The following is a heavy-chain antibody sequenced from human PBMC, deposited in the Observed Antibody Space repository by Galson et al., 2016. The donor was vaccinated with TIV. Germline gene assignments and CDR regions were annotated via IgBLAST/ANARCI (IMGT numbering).Heavy chain of an antibody. D-gene: IGHD3-3*01. V-gene: IGHV4-30-2*01. J-gene: IGHJ5*02. CDR1: DGSISSGGHS. CDR2: IYHSGST. Sequence: TLSLTCGVSDGSISSGGHSWSWIRQPPGKGLEWIGFIYHSGSTYYNPSLKRRVTMSVDRSKNQFSLKLSSVTAADTAVYYCARAMTIFGVLNIEWFDPWGQETLVTVSS. CDR3: ARAMTIFGVLNIEWFDP.